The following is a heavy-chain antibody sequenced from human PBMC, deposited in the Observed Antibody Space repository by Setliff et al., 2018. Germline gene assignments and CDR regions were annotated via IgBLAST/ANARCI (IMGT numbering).Heavy chain of an antibody. CDR1: GFTLNNYA. J-gene: IGHJ5*01. D-gene: IGHD3-16*01. V-gene: IGHV3-73*01. CDR3: XXXXXRXXFA. CDR2: XRXXPYTXXT. Sequence: HPGGSLRLSCAASGFTLNNYAMXXXXXXXXXGLXXXXXXRXXPYTXXTXYAASMKGRXXXXXDDXKNTAYLQMNSLKTEDTAVYYXXXXXXRXXFAXGXGXXVTX.